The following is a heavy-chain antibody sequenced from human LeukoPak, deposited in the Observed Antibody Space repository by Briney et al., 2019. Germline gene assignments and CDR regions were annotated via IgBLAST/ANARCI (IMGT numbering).Heavy chain of an antibody. J-gene: IGHJ4*02. V-gene: IGHV4-31*03. CDR2: IYYSGST. D-gene: IGHD3-3*01. CDR1: GGSISSSSYY. CDR3: ARALYYDFWSGPYYFDY. Sequence: SETLSLTCTVSGGSISSSSYYWGWIRQPPGKGLEWIGYIYYSGSTYYNPSLKSRVTISVDTSKNQFSLKLSSVTAADTAVYYCARALYYDFWSGPYYFDYWGQGTLVTVSS.